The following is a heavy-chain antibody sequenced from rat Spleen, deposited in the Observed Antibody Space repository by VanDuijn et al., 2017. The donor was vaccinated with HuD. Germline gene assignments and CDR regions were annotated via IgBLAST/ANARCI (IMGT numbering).Heavy chain of an antibody. V-gene: IGHV5-29*01. CDR1: GFTFSDYS. CDR2: ITYDGSTT. Sequence: EVHLVESDGGLVQPGRSLKLSCAASGFTFSDYSMAWVRQAPAKGLEWVATITYDGSTTYYRDSVKGRFTASRDNAKSTLYLQMDSLRSEDTAIYYCTRRGYLSDWYFDFWGPGTMVTVSS. J-gene: IGHJ1*01. CDR3: TRRGYLSDWYFDF. D-gene: IGHD4-4*01.